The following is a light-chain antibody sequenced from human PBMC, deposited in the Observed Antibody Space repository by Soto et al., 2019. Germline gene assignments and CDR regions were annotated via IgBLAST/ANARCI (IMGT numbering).Light chain of an antibody. CDR1: SSNIGNNY. Sequence: QSVLTQPPSVSAAPGQKVTTSCSGSSSNIGNNYVSWYQQLPGTAPKLLIYDNNKRPSGIPDRFSGSKSGTSATLGITGLQTGDEADYYCGTWDSSLSAGGDVFGTGTKVTVL. J-gene: IGLJ1*01. V-gene: IGLV1-51*01. CDR2: DNN. CDR3: GTWDSSLSAGGDV.